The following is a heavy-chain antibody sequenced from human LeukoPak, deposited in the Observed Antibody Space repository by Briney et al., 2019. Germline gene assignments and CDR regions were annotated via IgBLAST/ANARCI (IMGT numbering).Heavy chain of an antibody. Sequence: GGSLRLSCAASGFTFTSFSMNWVRQAPGKGLEWVSSISDSSTDVYYADSVKGRFTISRDNAKNSLYLQMNSLRAEDTAVYYCARDSDGSKLYNVFYYWGQGTLVTVSS. J-gene: IGHJ4*02. V-gene: IGHV3-21*01. D-gene: IGHD1-26*01. CDR2: ISDSSTDV. CDR1: GFTFTSFS. CDR3: ARDSDGSKLYNVFYY.